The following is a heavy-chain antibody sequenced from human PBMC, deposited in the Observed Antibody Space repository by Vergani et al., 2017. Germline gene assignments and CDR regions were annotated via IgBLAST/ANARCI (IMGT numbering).Heavy chain of an antibody. CDR3: ARVNTETNGHLYYYYCMVV. J-gene: IGHJ6*02. CDR2: IDHTGRP. Sequence: QVQLQQWGGGLLKPSETLSLTCVVNGGSFTSYHWTWIRQSPGEGLEWVGDIDHTGRPDYNPSLKSRLTMSVDKSRNQFSLTLNSVTATDTAIYFCARVNTETNGHLYYYYCMVVWGQGTAVAVS. V-gene: IGHV4-34*01. D-gene: IGHD4-11*01. CDR1: GGSFTSYH.